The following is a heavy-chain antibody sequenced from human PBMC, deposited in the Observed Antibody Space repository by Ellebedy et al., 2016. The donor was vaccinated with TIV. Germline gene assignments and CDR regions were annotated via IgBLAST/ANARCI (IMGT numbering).Heavy chain of an antibody. CDR3: AEMGVRVPDAFDI. D-gene: IGHD5-24*01. CDR1: GFTVSSHY. Sequence: PGGSLRLSCAASGFTVSSHYMSWVRQAPGKGLEWVSVFFSGGNTYSADSVKGRFIISRDNSENTLYLHMNSLRGEDTAVYYCAEMGVRVPDAFDIWGQGTMVTVSS. CDR2: FFSGGNT. J-gene: IGHJ3*02. V-gene: IGHV3-66*01.